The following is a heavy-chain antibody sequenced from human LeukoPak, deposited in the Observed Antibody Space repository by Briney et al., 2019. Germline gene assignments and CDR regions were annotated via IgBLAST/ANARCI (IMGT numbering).Heavy chain of an antibody. CDR3: ARLRNSVCSSLDY. CDR1: GDSINSYY. CDR2: IYYTGST. Sequence: PSETLSLTCTVSGDSINSYYWSWIRQPPGKGLEWIWCIYYTGSTNYNPSLKSRVTMSMDTSKNQFSLTLTAVTAADTAVYYCARLRNSVCSSLDYWGQGTLVTVSS. V-gene: IGHV4-59*08. D-gene: IGHD5/OR15-5a*01. J-gene: IGHJ4*02.